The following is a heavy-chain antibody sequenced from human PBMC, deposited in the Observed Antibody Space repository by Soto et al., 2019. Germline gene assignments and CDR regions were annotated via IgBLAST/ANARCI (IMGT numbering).Heavy chain of an antibody. J-gene: IGHJ4*02. D-gene: IGHD1-26*01. CDR1: EFTFSNYA. CDR2: ICYGGGTT. CDR3: AQSKVGATSNYFDY. V-gene: IGHV3-23*01. Sequence: GGSLRLSCAASEFTFSNYAMSWVRQAPGKGLEWVAVICYGGGTTYYADSVKGRFTVSRDNSKNTLYLQMNSLRAEDTAVYYCAQSKVGATSNYFDYWGQGTLVTVSS.